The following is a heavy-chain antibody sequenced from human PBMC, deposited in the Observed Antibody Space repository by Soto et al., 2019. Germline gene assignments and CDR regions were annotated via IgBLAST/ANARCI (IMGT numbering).Heavy chain of an antibody. J-gene: IGHJ6*02. CDR3: ARGGGVAVRPHYYYYGMDG. Sequence: EVQLVESGGGLIQPGGSLRLSCVASVFSVSNNYMSWVRQAPGKGLEWVSVIYSDGSTYYADSVKGRFTISRDNSRNTVYLQTTSLRAEDTAVYYCARGGGVAVRPHYYYYGMDGWGQGTTVTVSS. CDR2: IYSDGST. V-gene: IGHV3-53*01. CDR1: VFSVSNNY. D-gene: IGHD6-6*01.